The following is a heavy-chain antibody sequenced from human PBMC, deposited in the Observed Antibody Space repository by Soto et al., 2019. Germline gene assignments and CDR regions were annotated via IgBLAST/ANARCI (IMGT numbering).Heavy chain of an antibody. CDR2: IYPVDSDT. CDR1: GYSFTTYW. V-gene: IGHV5-51*01. D-gene: IGHD2-2*01. J-gene: IGHJ6*02. Sequence: GESLKISCKGSGYSFTTYWIGWVRQMPGKGLEWMGIIYPVDSDTRYSPSFQGQVTISADKSISTAYLQWSSLEASDTAMYYCARQWRDCSSTSCYRDGMDVWGQGTTVTVSS. CDR3: ARQWRDCSSTSCYRDGMDV.